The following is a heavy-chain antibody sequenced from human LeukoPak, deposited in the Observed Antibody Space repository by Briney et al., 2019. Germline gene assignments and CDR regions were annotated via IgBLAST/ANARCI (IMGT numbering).Heavy chain of an antibody. V-gene: IGHV3-30*03. CDR1: GFTFSSYG. D-gene: IGHD6-13*01. J-gene: IGHJ6*02. Sequence: PGRSLRLSCAASGFTFSSYGMHWVRQAPGKGLEWVAVISYDGSNKYYADSVKGRFTISRDNSKNTLYLQMNSLRAEDTAVYYCAREGGSSWPYYYYYGMDVWGQGTTVTVSS. CDR2: ISYDGSNK. CDR3: AREGGSSWPYYYYYGMDV.